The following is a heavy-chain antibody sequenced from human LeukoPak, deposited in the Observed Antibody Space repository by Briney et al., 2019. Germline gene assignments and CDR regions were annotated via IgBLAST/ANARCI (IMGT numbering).Heavy chain of an antibody. V-gene: IGHV1-8*01. CDR3: ARGRYCSGGSCSNWFDP. CDR1: GYTFTSYY. D-gene: IGHD2-15*01. CDR2: MNPNSGNT. J-gene: IGHJ5*02. Sequence: ASVKVSCKASGYTFTSYYINWVRQATGQGLEWMGWMNPNSGNTGYAQRFQGRVTMTRNTSISTAYMELSSLRSEDTAVYYCARGRYCSGGSCSNWFDPWGQGTLVAVSS.